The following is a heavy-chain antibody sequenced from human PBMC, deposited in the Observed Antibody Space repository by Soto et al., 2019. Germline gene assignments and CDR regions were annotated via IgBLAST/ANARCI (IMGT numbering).Heavy chain of an antibody. CDR3: AKSIFGGAGFDY. V-gene: IGHV3-30*18. Sequence: GGSLRLSCAASGFTFSSYGMHWVRQAPGKGLEWVAVISYDGSNKYYADSVKGRFTISRDNSKNTLYLQMNSLRAEDTAVYYCAKSIFGGAGFDYWGQGTLVTVSS. CDR1: GFTFSSYG. D-gene: IGHD3-9*01. CDR2: ISYDGSNK. J-gene: IGHJ4*02.